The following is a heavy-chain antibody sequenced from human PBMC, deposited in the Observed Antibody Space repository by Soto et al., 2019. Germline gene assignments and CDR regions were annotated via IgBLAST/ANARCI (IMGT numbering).Heavy chain of an antibody. CDR3: TNYYDTIGYREGFFQR. D-gene: IGHD3-22*01. Sequence: EVQLLESGGGLVQPGGFLRLSCAASGLTFSNYAMSWVRQAPGKGLEWVSAIGGRGDNTYYADSVEGRFTISRDISKNALYLKKNCLRVEDTAVYYCTNYYDTIGYREGFFQRWGQVTLVSVSS. CDR2: IGGRGDNT. V-gene: IGHV3-23*01. CDR1: GLTFSNYA. J-gene: IGHJ1*01.